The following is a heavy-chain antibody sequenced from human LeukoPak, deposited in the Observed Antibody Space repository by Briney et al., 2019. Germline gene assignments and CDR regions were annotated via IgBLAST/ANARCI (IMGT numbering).Heavy chain of an antibody. CDR3: ATLGYSGYGGYFDY. CDR2: IIPIFGTA. J-gene: IGHJ4*02. Sequence: GSSVKVSCKASGGTFTSYAISWVRQAPGQGLEWMGGIIPIFGTANYAQKFQGRVTITTDESTSTAYMELSSLRSEDTAVYYCATLGYSGYGGYFDYWGQGTLVTVSS. D-gene: IGHD5-12*01. V-gene: IGHV1-69*05. CDR1: GGTFTSYA.